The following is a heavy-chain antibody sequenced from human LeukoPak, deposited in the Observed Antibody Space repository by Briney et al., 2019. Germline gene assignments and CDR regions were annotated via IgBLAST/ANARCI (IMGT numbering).Heavy chain of an antibody. Sequence: GGSLRLSCAASGFTFSSYTMNWVRQAPGKGLEWVSSISSSSSYIYYADSVKGRFTISRDNARNSLYLEMNSLRAEDTAVYSCARGAWSENPFDYWGQGTLVTVSS. CDR2: ISSSSSYI. CDR1: GFTFSSYT. CDR3: ARGAWSENPFDY. D-gene: IGHD1-14*01. V-gene: IGHV3-21*01. J-gene: IGHJ4*02.